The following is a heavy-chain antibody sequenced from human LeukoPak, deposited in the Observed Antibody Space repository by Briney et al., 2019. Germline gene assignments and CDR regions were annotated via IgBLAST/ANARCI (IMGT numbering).Heavy chain of an antibody. CDR3: ARRAVAYYYYYYMDV. CDR2: MNPNSGNT. Sequence: ASVKVSCKASGYTFISYDINWVRQATGQGLEWMGWMNPNSGNTGYAQKFQGRVTITRNTSISTAYMDLSSLRSDDTAVYYCARRAVAYYYYYYMDVWGKGATVTVSS. J-gene: IGHJ6*03. CDR1: GYTFISYD. D-gene: IGHD6-19*01. V-gene: IGHV1-8*03.